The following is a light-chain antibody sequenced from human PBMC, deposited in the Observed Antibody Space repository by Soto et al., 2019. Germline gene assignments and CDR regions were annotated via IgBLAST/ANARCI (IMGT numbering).Light chain of an antibody. V-gene: IGKV3D-20*02. CDR2: AAY. CDR3: QQRSXWPIT. J-gene: IGKJ5*01. Sequence: ENVCTQSPGTLSLSPGERPTLSCTASQSISSSYLAWYQQKPGQAPRLIIYAAYNRATGIKARFSGSGSGTDFTLTIRSLEPEEFAVYYXQQRSXWPITCGQGTRLEI. CDR1: QSISSSY.